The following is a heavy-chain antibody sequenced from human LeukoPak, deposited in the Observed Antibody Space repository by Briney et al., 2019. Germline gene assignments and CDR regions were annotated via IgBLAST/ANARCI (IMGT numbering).Heavy chain of an antibody. D-gene: IGHD6-6*01. J-gene: IGHJ4*02. CDR2: IYYSGST. CDR1: GGSISSGDYY. CDR3: ARSLLPIAAPYFDY. Sequence: SETLSLTCTVSGGSISSGDYYWSWIRQPPGKGLEWIGYIYYSGSTYYNPSLKSRVTISVDRSKNQFSLKLSSVTAADTAVYYCARSLLPIAAPYFDYWGQGTLVTVSS. V-gene: IGHV4-30-4*01.